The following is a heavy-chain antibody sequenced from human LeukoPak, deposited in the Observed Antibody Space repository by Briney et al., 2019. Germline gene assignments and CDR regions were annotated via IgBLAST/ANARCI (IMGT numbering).Heavy chain of an antibody. Sequence: SETLSLTCTVSGGSISSYYWSWIRQPPGKGLEWIGYIYYSGSTNYNPSLKSRVTISVDTSKNQFSLKLSSVTAADTAVYYCARVGVYCDILTGYYGPLPYYFDYWGQGTLVTVSS. J-gene: IGHJ4*02. CDR2: IYYSGST. CDR1: GGSISSYY. CDR3: ARVGVYCDILTGYYGPLPYYFDY. V-gene: IGHV4-59*01. D-gene: IGHD3-9*01.